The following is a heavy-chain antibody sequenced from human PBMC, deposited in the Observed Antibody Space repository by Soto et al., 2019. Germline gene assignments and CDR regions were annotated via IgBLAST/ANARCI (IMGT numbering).Heavy chain of an antibody. D-gene: IGHD3-22*01. J-gene: IGHJ6*02. CDR1: GFTFTGYN. CDR3: VRDRKASYDTSVYYHSNGMDV. CDR2: ISSNSHYM. V-gene: IGHV3-21*01. Sequence: PGGSLRLSCAASGFTFTGYNMNWVRQAPGKGLEWVSSISSNSHYMFYADSVRGRFTISRDIAKNSLFLRMDSLRAEDTAVYFCVRDRKASYDTSVYYHSNGMDVWGQGTTVTVSS.